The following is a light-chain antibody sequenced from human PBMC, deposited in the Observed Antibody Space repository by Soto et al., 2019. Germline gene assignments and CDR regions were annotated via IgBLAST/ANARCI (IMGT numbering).Light chain of an antibody. CDR2: GAS. J-gene: IGKJ1*01. Sequence: EIVLTQSPGTLSLSPGERATLSCWASQSVSSIYLAWYQHKPGQAPRLLIYGASSRATGIPDRFSGSGSGTDFTLTISRLEPEDFAVYYCQQYGSSSWTFGRGTTVEIK. CDR3: QQYGSSSWT. V-gene: IGKV3-20*01. CDR1: QSVSSIY.